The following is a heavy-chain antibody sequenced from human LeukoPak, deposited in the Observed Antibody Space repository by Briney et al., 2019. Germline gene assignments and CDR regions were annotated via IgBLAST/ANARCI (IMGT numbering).Heavy chain of an antibody. CDR1: GGSISSYY. CDR2: IYTSGST. Sequence: PSETLSLTCTVSGGSISSYYWSWIRRPPGKGLEWIGYIYTSGSTNYNPSLKSRVTISVDTSKNQFSLKLSSVTAADTAVYYCARHLYYDSSGYRAFDIWGQGTMVTVSS. V-gene: IGHV4-4*09. CDR3: ARHLYYDSSGYRAFDI. D-gene: IGHD3-22*01. J-gene: IGHJ3*02.